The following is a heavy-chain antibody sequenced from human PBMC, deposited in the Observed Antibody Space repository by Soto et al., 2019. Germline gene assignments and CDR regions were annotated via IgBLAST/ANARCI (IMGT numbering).Heavy chain of an antibody. Sequence: EVQLVESGGGLVQPGGSLRLSCAASGFTFSSDWMHWVRQAPGKGLVWVSRINRDGSNTGYADSVKGRFTISRDNAKNTLYLQMNGLRAEDTAVYYCVKQFDSWGQGTLVTVSS. V-gene: IGHV3-74*01. J-gene: IGHJ4*02. CDR2: INRDGSNT. CDR1: GFTFSSDW. CDR3: VKQFDS.